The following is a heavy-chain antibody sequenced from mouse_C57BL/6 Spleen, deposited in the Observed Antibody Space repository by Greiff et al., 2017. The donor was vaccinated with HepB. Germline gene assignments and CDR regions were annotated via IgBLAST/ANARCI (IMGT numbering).Heavy chain of an antibody. CDR1: GYTFTDYN. CDR3: ARGDYGSGGYAMDY. J-gene: IGHJ4*01. V-gene: IGHV1-22*01. Sequence: VQLKQSGPELVKPGASVKMSCKASGYTFTDYNMHWVKQSHGKSLEWIGYINPNNGGTSYNQKFKGKATLTVNKSSSTAYMELRSLTSEDSAVYYCARGDYGSGGYAMDYWGQGTSVTVSS. D-gene: IGHD1-1*01. CDR2: INPNNGGT.